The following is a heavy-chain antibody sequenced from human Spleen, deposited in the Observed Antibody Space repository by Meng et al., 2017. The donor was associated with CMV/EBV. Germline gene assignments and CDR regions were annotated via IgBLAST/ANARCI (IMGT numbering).Heavy chain of an antibody. Sequence: ASGYTFTSYGIIWVRQAPGQGLEWMGWISTYNGNTNYAQKLQGRVTMTTDTSTSTAYMELRSLSSDDTAVYYCARSSHTGNPYYFDYWGQGTLVTVSS. J-gene: IGHJ4*02. D-gene: IGHD1-14*01. CDR2: ISTYNGNT. CDR1: GYTFTSYG. CDR3: ARSSHTGNPYYFDY. V-gene: IGHV1-18*01.